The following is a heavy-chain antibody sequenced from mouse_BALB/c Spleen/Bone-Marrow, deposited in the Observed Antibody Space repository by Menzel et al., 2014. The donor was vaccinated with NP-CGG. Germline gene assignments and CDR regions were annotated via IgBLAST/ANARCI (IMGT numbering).Heavy chain of an antibody. CDR1: GYTFTDYW. CDR3: ARKYDYYYAMDY. V-gene: IGHV1-69*01. J-gene: IGHJ4*01. D-gene: IGHD2-4*01. CDR2: IDTSDSYT. Sequence: QVQLQQSGVELAMPGASVKMSCKASGYTFTDYWMHWVKQRPGQGLEWIGAIDTSDSYTSYNQKFKGKATLTVDESSSTAYMQLSSLTSEDSAVYYCARKYDYYYAMDYWGQGTSVTVSS.